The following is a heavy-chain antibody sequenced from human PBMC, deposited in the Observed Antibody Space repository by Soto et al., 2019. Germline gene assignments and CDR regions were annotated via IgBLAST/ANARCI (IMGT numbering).Heavy chain of an antibody. CDR1: GRFFSGYY. Sequence: QVQLQQWGAGLLKPSETLSLTCAVYGRFFSGYYWSWIRQPPGKGLEWIGEINHSGSTNYNPSLKSRVTISVDTSQNQFSLNLSSVTAADTAVYYCARAYGGNSGVFDYWGQGTLVTVSS. V-gene: IGHV4-34*01. J-gene: IGHJ4*02. CDR3: ARAYGGNSGVFDY. D-gene: IGHD4-17*01. CDR2: INHSGST.